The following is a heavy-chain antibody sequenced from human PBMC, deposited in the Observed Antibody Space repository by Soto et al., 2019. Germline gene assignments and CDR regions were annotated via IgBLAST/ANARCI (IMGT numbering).Heavy chain of an antibody. CDR3: ARRRGGYFDY. V-gene: IGHV3-11*05. J-gene: IGHJ4*02. CDR1: GFTFSEYY. CDR2: ISTSSSYT. D-gene: IGHD3-10*01. Sequence: QVPLVESGGDLVKPGGSLRLSCAASGFTFSEYYMTWIRQAPGKGLEWLSYISTSSSYTNYADSVKGRFTISRDNAKNSLYLQMNSLRAEDTAVYYCARRRGGYFDYWGQGILVTVSS.